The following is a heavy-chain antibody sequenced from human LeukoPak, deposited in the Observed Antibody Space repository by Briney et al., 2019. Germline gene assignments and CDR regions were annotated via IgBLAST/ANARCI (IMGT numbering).Heavy chain of an antibody. D-gene: IGHD4-11*01. V-gene: IGHV4-30-4*08. CDR3: ARGDDYSNYSSFGGFDY. CDR1: GGSISSGDYY. Sequence: PSETLSLTCTVSGGSISSGDYYWRWLRQPPGKGLEWIGYIYYSGSTYNNPSLKSRVTISVDTSKNQFSLKLSSVTAADTAVYYCARGDDYSNYSSFGGFDYWGQGTLVTVSS. J-gene: IGHJ4*02. CDR2: IYYSGST.